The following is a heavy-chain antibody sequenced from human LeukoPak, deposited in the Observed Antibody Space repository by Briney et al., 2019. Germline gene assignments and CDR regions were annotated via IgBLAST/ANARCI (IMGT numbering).Heavy chain of an antibody. J-gene: IGHJ4*02. Sequence: GGSLRLSCAASGFTFIDYDMHWVRQVIGKGLEGVSAIGIRGDTHYSGSVKGRFTISRENAESSLYLQMNSLRAEDTAVYYCVRGGIQVSGIDEFDYWGQGTLVTVSS. CDR1: GFTFIDYD. CDR3: VRGGIQVSGIDEFDY. CDR2: IGIRGDT. D-gene: IGHD6-19*01. V-gene: IGHV3-13*01.